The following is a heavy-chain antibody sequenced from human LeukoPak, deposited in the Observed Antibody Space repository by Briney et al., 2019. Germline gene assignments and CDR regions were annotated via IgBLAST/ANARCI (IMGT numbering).Heavy chain of an antibody. CDR2: ISGSGGST. CDR3: AKDPFVTIFGVVIQTYYYYYGMDV. Sequence: PGGSLRLSCAASGFTFSSYAMSWVRQAPGKGLEWVSAISGSGGSTYYADSVKGRFTISRDNSKNTLYLQMNSLRAEDTAVYYCAKDPFVTIFGVVIQTYYYYYGMDVWGQGTTVT. J-gene: IGHJ6*02. CDR1: GFTFSSYA. D-gene: IGHD3-3*01. V-gene: IGHV3-23*01.